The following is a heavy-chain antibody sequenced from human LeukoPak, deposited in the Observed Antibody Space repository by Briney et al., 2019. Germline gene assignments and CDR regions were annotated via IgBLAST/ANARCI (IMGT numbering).Heavy chain of an antibody. D-gene: IGHD6-19*01. V-gene: IGHV4-59*01. Sequence: SETLSLTCTVSGGSISSYSWSWIRQPPGKELEWIGYIYYSGSTNYSPSLKSRVTISVDTSKNQFSLKLSSVTAADTAVYYCARAPKCSSASLAHDWFDPWGQGTLVTISS. CDR2: IYYSGST. J-gene: IGHJ5*02. CDR3: ARAPKCSSASLAHDWFDP. CDR1: GGSISSYS.